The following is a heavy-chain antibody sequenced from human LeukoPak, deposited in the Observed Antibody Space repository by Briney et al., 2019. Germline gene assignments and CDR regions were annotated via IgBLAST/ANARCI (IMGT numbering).Heavy chain of an antibody. CDR3: AKVAVTGPFDY. V-gene: IGHV1-69*05. D-gene: IGHD6-19*01. Sequence: SVKVSCKASGGTFSSYAISWVRQAPGQGLEWMGGIIPIFGTANYAQKFQGRITMTRDTSTSTVYMELSSLRSEDTAVYYCAKVAVTGPFDYWGQGTLVTVSS. CDR1: GGTFSSYA. J-gene: IGHJ4*02. CDR2: IIPIFGTA.